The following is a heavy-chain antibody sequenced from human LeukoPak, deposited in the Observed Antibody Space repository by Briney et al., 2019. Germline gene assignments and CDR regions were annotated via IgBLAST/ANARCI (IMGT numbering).Heavy chain of an antibody. D-gene: IGHD5-18*01. V-gene: IGHV1-8*01. CDR3: ARDSLNNYYYYYYMDV. CDR2: MNPNSGNT. Sequence: ASVKVSCKASGYTFTSYDINWVRQATGQGLEGMGWMNPNSGNTGYAQKFQGRATMTRNTSISTAYMELSSLRSEDTAVYYCARDSLNNYYYYYYMDVWGKGTTVTVSS. CDR1: GYTFTSYD. J-gene: IGHJ6*03.